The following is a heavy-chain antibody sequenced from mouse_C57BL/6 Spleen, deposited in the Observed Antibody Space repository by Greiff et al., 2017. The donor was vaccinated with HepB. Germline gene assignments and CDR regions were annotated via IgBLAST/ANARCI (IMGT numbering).Heavy chain of an antibody. CDR3: ARIGGDY. Sequence: QVQLQQPGAELVKPGASVKLSCKASGYTFTSYWMQWVKQRPGQGLEWIGEINPSDTYTNYNQKFKVKATLTVDTSSSTAYMQLSSLTSEDSAVYYCARIGGDYWGQGTSVTVSS. J-gene: IGHJ4*01. CDR1: GYTFTSYW. V-gene: IGHV1-50*01. CDR2: INPSDTYT.